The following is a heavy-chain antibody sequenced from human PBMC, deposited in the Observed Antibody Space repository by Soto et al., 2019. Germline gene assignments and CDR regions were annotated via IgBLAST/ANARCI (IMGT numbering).Heavy chain of an antibody. V-gene: IGHV4-31*03. J-gene: IGHJ5*02. CDR3: VRALQHTVMVSPVFDP. CDR2: VYESGYT. Sequence: PSETLSLTCTVSGASVSTGAYYWGWVRQRPGRGLEWIGYVYESGYTYYNMSLKSRLTISLDRSNNQFSLGLTSVTAADTAVYYSVRALQHTVMVSPVFDPGAQGTLVTLSA. D-gene: IGHD5-18*01. CDR1: GASVSTGAYY.